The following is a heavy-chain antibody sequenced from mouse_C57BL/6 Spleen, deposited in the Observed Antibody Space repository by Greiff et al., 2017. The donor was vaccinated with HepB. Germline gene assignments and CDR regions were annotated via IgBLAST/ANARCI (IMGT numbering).Heavy chain of an antibody. Sequence: EVQLQQSGPELVKPGASVKLSCKASGYTFTDYNMHWVKQSNGKGLEWIGNINPNNGGTSYNQKFKGKATVTVNKSSSTAYLELRSLTSEDSEVYYCARGLLYFDYWGQGTTLTVSS. CDR1: GYTFTDYN. J-gene: IGHJ2*01. D-gene: IGHD2-3*01. V-gene: IGHV1-22*01. CDR3: ARGLLYFDY. CDR2: INPNNGGT.